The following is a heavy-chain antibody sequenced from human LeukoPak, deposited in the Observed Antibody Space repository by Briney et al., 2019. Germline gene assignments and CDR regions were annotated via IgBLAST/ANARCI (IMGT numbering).Heavy chain of an antibody. J-gene: IGHJ5*02. CDR2: IYHSGST. V-gene: IGHV4-30-2*01. Sequence: PSQTLSLTCTVSGGSISSGGYYWSWIRQPPGKGLEWIGYIYHSGSTYYNPSLKSRVTISVDRSKNQFSLKLSSVTAADTAVYYCARVHGDYVRGGYWFDPWGQGTLVTVSS. CDR3: ARVHGDYVRGGYWFDP. CDR1: GGSISSGGYY. D-gene: IGHD4-17*01.